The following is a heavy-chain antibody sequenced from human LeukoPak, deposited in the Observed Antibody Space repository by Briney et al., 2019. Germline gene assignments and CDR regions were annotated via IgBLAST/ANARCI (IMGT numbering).Heavy chain of an antibody. V-gene: IGHV1-8*01. J-gene: IGHJ4*02. CDR1: GYTFTSYD. CDR3: ARVKKGSYYDSSGYYEFDY. CDR2: MNPNSGNT. D-gene: IGHD3-22*01. Sequence: ASVKVSCRASGYTFTSYDINWVRQATGQGLEWMGWMNPNSGNTGYAQKFQGRVTMTRNTSISTAYMELSSLRSEDTAVYYCARVKKGSYYDSSGYYEFDYWGQGTLVTVSS.